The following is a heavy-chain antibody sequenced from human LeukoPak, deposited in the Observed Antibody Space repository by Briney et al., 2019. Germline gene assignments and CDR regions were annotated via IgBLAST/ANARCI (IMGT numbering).Heavy chain of an antibody. CDR3: AREDSGGNSFDS. D-gene: IGHD4/OR15-4a*01. J-gene: IGHJ4*02. CDR1: GSTLSDYY. CDR2: ISNSAFTT. V-gene: IGHV3-11*01. Sequence: PGGSLRLSCAASGSTLSDYYASWIRQAPGKGLEWVAFISNSAFTTYYSDSVKGRFTVSRDNAKDSVSLQMNSLRAEDTARYYCAREDSGGNSFDSWGQGAQVTVS.